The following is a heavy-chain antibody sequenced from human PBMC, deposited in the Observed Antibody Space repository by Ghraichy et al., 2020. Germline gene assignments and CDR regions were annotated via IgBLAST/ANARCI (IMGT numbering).Heavy chain of an antibody. J-gene: IGHJ5*02. V-gene: IGHV4-39*01. Sequence: SETLSLTCTVSGGSISSSSYYWGWIRQPPGKGLEWIGSIYYSGSTYYNPSLKSRVTISVDTSKNPFSLKLSSVTAADTAVYYCARQIWRGYYRTWGWFDPWGQGTLVTVSS. CDR2: IYYSGST. CDR1: GGSISSSSYY. CDR3: ARQIWRGYYRTWGWFDP. D-gene: IGHD3-3*01.